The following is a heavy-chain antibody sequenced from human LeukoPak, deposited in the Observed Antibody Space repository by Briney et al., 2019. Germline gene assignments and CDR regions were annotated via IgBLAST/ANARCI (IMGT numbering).Heavy chain of an antibody. D-gene: IGHD3-9*01. CDR3: ARLHYEILTGHPAFDF. V-gene: IGHV3-48*04. CDR1: GFTFSGYS. Sequence: AGGSLRLSCAASGFTFSGYSMNWVRQAPGKGLEWVSYISSSDNTIYYADSVKGRFTISRDNAKNSLFLQMNSLRAEDTAVYYCARLHYEILTGHPAFDFWGQGTLVTVSS. CDR2: ISSSDNTI. J-gene: IGHJ4*02.